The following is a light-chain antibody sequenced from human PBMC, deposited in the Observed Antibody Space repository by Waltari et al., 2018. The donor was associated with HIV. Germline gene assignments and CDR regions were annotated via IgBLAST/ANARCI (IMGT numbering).Light chain of an antibody. Sequence: EIVLTQSPGSLSVPPGERATLSCRASQSVGNSLAWYQHKPGQAPRRLIYGASTRAAGIPPRFSGSGSGTQFTLTISRLQSEDFAVYYCQHYDNWPPWTFGQGTKVEIK. CDR2: GAS. V-gene: IGKV3-15*01. CDR1: QSVGNS. J-gene: IGKJ1*01. CDR3: QHYDNWPPWT.